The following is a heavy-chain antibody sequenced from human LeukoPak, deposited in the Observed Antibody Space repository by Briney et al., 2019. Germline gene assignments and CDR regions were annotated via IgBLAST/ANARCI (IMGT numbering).Heavy chain of an antibody. CDR3: ASGGYYDFWSGPGY. CDR1: GFTFSSYS. V-gene: IGHV3-21*01. Sequence: GGSLRLSCAASGFTFSSYSMKWVRQAPGKGLEWVSSISSSSSYIYYADSVKGRFTISRDNAKNSLYLQMNSLRAEDTAVYYCASGGYYDFWSGPGYWGQGTLVTVSS. D-gene: IGHD3-3*01. CDR2: ISSSSSYI. J-gene: IGHJ4*02.